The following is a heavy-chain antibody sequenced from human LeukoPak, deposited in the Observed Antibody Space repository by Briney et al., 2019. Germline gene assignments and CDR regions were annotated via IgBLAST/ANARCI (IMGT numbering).Heavy chain of an antibody. CDR3: ARESGGYYDSSGYYVAEYFQH. CDR1: HFSITSGHH. V-gene: IGHV4-4*07. CDR2: IYTSGST. Sequence: SDTLSLTCTVSHFSITSGHHWGWIRQPAGKGLEWIGRIYTSGSTNYNPSLKSRVTMSVDTSKNQFSLKLSSVTAADTAVYYCARESGGYYDSSGYYVAEYFQHWGQGTLVTVSS. D-gene: IGHD3-22*01. J-gene: IGHJ1*01.